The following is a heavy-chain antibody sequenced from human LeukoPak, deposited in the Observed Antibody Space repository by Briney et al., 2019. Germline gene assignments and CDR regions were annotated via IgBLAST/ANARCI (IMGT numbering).Heavy chain of an antibody. D-gene: IGHD1-26*01. V-gene: IGHV4-39*07. Sequence: SETLSLTCTVSGGSISSSSYYWGWIRQPPGKGLEWIGSIYYSGSTYYNPSLKSRVTMSVDTSKNQFSLKLSSVTAADTAVYYCARDRGSGSYYGYWYFDLWGRGTLVTVSS. CDR1: GGSISSSSYY. J-gene: IGHJ2*01. CDR3: ARDRGSGSYYGYWYFDL. CDR2: IYYSGST.